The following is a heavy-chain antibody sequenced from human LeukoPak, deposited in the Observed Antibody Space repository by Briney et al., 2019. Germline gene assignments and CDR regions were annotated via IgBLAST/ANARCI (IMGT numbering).Heavy chain of an antibody. CDR1: GGPFSGYL. V-gene: IGHV4-34*01. CDR3: ARRYYYNLGSFPFDF. D-gene: IGHD3-10*01. CDR2: IHNSGTT. Sequence: SETLSLTCAVSGGPFSGYLWSWIRQSSGKGLEWIVEIHNSGTTNYNPSLNSRVTISEDTSKNQFYLNLSSVTAADTAVYYCARRYYYNLGSFPFDFWGQGTLVTVSS. J-gene: IGHJ4*02.